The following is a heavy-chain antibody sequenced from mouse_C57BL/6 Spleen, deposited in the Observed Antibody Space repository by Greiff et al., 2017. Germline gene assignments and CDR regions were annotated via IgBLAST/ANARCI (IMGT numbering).Heavy chain of an antibody. CDR1: GFTFSSYG. CDR3: ARHRERGDVDFYFDY. Sequence: EVQGVESGGDLVKPGGSLKLSCAASGFTFSSYGMSWVRQTPDKRLEWVANISSGGSYTYYPDSVKGRFTISRDNAKNTLYLQMSSLKSEDTAMYYCARHRERGDVDFYFDYWGQGTTLTVSS. V-gene: IGHV5-6*01. CDR2: ISSGGSYT. J-gene: IGHJ2*01. D-gene: IGHD3-3*01.